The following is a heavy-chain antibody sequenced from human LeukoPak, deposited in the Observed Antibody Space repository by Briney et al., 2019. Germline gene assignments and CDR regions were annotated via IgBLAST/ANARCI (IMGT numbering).Heavy chain of an antibody. CDR1: IGSISSNSYY. Sequence: PSETLSLTCSVSIGSISSNSYYWGWIRQPPGKGLEWIGYIYYSGSTNYNPSLKSRVTISVDTSKNQFSLKLSSVTAADTAVYYCARAHDYWGQGTLVTVSS. V-gene: IGHV4-61*05. J-gene: IGHJ4*02. CDR2: IYYSGST. CDR3: ARAHDY.